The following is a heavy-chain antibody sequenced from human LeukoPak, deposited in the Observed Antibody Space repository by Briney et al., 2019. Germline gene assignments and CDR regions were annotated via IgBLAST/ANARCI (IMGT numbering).Heavy chain of an antibody. J-gene: IGHJ5*02. Sequence: GGSLRLSCAAPRFRFIYYWLSWVRQAPGKGLEWVANIKHDGNETHYVDSVKGRFTISRDNAKKLLYLQMNSQRVEDTAVYYCARDAEVGTLFGVLSRYKWFDPRGQGTVVTVSS. CDR2: IKHDGNET. V-gene: IGHV3-7*01. D-gene: IGHD3-3*01. CDR1: RFRFIYYW. CDR3: ARDAEVGTLFGVLSRYKWFDP.